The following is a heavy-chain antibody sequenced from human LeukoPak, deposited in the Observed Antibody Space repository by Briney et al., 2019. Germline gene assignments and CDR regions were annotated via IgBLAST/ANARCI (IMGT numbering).Heavy chain of an antibody. CDR3: ASTQQWLAFDY. CDR1: GFNIGDHA. Sequence: GSLRLSCTASGFNIGDHAMSWVRQAPGKGLEWIGCFYHSGSTNYNPSLKSRVTTSVDTSKNQFSLRLSSVTAADTAVYYCASTQQWLAFDYWGQGILVTVSS. D-gene: IGHD6-19*01. CDR2: FYHSGST. V-gene: IGHV4-59*11. J-gene: IGHJ4*02.